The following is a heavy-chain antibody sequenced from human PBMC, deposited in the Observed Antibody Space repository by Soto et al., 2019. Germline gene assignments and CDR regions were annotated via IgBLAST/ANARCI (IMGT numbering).Heavy chain of an antibody. J-gene: IGHJ4*02. D-gene: IGHD2-2*01. CDR1: GGSFSGYY. CDR2: VNHSGST. CDR3: ASSRGGTVVVPAAHPGSN. V-gene: IGHV4-34*01. Sequence: SETLSLTCAVYGGSFSGYYWSWIRQPPGKGLEWIGEVNHSGSTNYNPSLKSRVTISVDTSKNQFSLKMSAVTAADTAVYHCASSRGGTVVVPAAHPGSNWGQGTLVTVSS.